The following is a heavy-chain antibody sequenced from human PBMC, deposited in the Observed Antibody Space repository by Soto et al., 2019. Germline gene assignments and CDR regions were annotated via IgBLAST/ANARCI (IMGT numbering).Heavy chain of an antibody. J-gene: IGHJ6*02. CDR1: GGTFSSYA. V-gene: IGHV1-69*13. D-gene: IGHD1-26*01. Sequence: SVKVSCKASGGTFSSYAITWVRQAPGQGLEWMGGIIPIFGTANYAQKFQGRVTITADESTSTAYMELSSLRSEDTAVYYCARVRGRGSYPYYYYYYGMDVWGQGTTVTVSS. CDR2: IIPIFGTA. CDR3: ARVRGRGSYPYYYYYYGMDV.